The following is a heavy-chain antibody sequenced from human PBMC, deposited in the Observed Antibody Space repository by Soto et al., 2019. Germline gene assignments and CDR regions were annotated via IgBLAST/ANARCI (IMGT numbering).Heavy chain of an antibody. D-gene: IGHD1-26*01. J-gene: IGHJ6*02. CDR3: AKDWAGWELRPYDGRDV. Sequence: QVQLVESGGGVVQPGRSLRLSCAASGFTFSSYGMHWVRQAPGKGLEWVAVISYDGSNKYYADSVKGRFTISRDNSKNTLCLQMNRRRAEVTAVYYCAKDWAGWELRPYDGRDVWGQGSTVTVSS. V-gene: IGHV3-30*18. CDR2: ISYDGSNK. CDR1: GFTFSSYG.